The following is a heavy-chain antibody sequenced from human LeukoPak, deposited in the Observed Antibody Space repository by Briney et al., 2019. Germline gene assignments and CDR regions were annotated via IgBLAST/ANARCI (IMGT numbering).Heavy chain of an antibody. CDR2: INPNSGGT. D-gene: IGHD3-9*01. Sequence: ASVKVSCKASGYTFTGYYMHWVRQAPGQGLEWMGWINPNSGGTNYAQKFQGRVTMTRDTSISTAYMELSRLRSDDTAVYYCARDLLWSYDILTGYLRGDYYFDYWGQGTLVTVSS. CDR3: ARDLLWSYDILTGYLRGDYYFDY. J-gene: IGHJ4*02. V-gene: IGHV1-2*02. CDR1: GYTFTGYY.